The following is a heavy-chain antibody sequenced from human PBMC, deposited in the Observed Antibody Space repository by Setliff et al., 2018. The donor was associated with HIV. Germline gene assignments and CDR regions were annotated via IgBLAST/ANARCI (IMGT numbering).Heavy chain of an antibody. CDR2: IIPIFGTT. J-gene: IGHJ3*02. CDR3: TRDKGYAFDI. V-gene: IGHV1-69*05. CDR1: GGTFSSYA. Sequence: GASVKVSCKASGGTFSSYAISWVRQAPGQGLEWMGGIIPIFGTTNYAQKFQGRVTITTDESTTTAYMGLSSLRSEDTAVYYCTRDKGYAFDIWGQGTMVTVSS. D-gene: IGHD5-18*01.